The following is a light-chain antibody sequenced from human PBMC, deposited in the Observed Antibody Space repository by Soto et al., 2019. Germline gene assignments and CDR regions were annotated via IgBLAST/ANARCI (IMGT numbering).Light chain of an antibody. CDR3: SSYAGSLYV. CDR1: SSDIGDYNY. J-gene: IGLJ1*01. Sequence: QSALTQPRSASGSPGQSVTISCTGTSSDIGDYNYVSWYQQHPGKAPKLMIYEVSKRPSGVPDRFSGSKSGNTASLTVSGLQDEDEADYYCSSYAGSLYVFGTGTKVTVL. CDR2: EVS. V-gene: IGLV2-8*01.